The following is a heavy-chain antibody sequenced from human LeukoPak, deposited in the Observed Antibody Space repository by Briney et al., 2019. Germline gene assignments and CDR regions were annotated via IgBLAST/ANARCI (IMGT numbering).Heavy chain of an antibody. J-gene: IGHJ4*02. CDR2: MNPNSGNT. D-gene: IGHD5-12*01. CDR1: GYTFTSYD. V-gene: IGHV1-8*01. CDR3: ARGGYSGYDYYGDY. Sequence: ASVKVSCKASGYTFTSYDINWVRQATGQGLGWMGWMNPNSGNTGYAQKFQGRVTMTRNTSISTAYMELSSLRSEDTAVYYCARGGYSGYDYYGDYWGQGTLVTVSS.